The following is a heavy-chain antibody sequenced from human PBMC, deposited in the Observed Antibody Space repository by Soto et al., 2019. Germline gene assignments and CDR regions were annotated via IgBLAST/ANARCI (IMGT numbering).Heavy chain of an antibody. CDR3: ARGDTLTTYGVLGY. Sequence: ASVKVSCKASGYTFTTYYMHWVRQAPGQGLEWMGIINPSGDSTTYAQKFQGRVTMTRDTSTSTVYMELSSLRSEDAAVYYCARGDTLTTYGVLGYWGLGTLVTVSS. V-gene: IGHV1-46*01. CDR1: GYTFTTYY. J-gene: IGHJ4*02. CDR2: INPSGDST. D-gene: IGHD3-16*01.